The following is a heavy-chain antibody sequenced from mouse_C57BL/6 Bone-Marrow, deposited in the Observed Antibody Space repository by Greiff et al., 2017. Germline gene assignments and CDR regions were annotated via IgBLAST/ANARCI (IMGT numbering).Heavy chain of an antibody. Sequence: VQLQQPGAELVKPGASVKMSCKASGYTFTSYWITWVKQRPGQGLEWIGDIYPGRGSTNYNEKFKSKATLTVDTSSSTAYMQLSSLTSEDSAVYYCARRGDDYDGYYFDYWGQGTTLTVSS. CDR2: IYPGRGST. V-gene: IGHV1-55*01. CDR1: GYTFTSYW. J-gene: IGHJ2*01. D-gene: IGHD2-4*01. CDR3: ARRGDDYDGYYFDY.